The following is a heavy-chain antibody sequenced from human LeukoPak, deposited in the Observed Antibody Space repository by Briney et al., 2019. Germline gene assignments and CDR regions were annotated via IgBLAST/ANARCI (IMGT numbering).Heavy chain of an antibody. CDR2: IKQDGSEK. Sequence: GGSLRLSCAASGFTFSSYWMSWVRQAPGKGLEWVANIKQDGSEKYYVDSVKGRFTISRDNAKNLLYLQMNSLRAEDTAVYYCARLFHDSSGYRFDYWGQGTLVTVSS. J-gene: IGHJ4*02. D-gene: IGHD3-22*01. CDR3: ARLFHDSSGYRFDY. CDR1: GFTFSSYW. V-gene: IGHV3-7*01.